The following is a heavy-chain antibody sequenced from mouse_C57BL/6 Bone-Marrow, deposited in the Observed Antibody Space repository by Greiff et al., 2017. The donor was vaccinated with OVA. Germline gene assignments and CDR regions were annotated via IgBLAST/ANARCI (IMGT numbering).Heavy chain of an antibody. CDR2: IDPSASYT. CDR3: ARRGNYEESFDY. D-gene: IGHD2-1*01. CDR1: GYTFTSYW. Sequence: QVQLQQPGAELVKPGASVKLSCKASGYTFTSYWMQWVKQRPGQGLEWIGEIDPSASYTNYNQKFKGKATLTVDTSSSTAYMQLSSLTSEDSAVYYCARRGNYEESFDYWGQGTTLTVSS. J-gene: IGHJ2*01. V-gene: IGHV1-50*01.